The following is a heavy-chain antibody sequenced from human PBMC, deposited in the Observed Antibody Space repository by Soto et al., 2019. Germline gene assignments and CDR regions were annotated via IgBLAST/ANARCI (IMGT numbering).Heavy chain of an antibody. CDR2: IYPGDSDT. V-gene: IGHV5-51*01. J-gene: IGHJ6*02. CDR1: GYSFTSYW. D-gene: IGHD6-13*01. Sequence: GGSLKISCKVSGYSFTSYWIGWVRQMPGKGLEWMGIIYPGDSDTRYSPSFQGQVTISADKSISTAYLQWSSLKASDTAMYYCAIYSSSWYRSHGMDVWGQGTTVTVSS. CDR3: AIYSSSWYRSHGMDV.